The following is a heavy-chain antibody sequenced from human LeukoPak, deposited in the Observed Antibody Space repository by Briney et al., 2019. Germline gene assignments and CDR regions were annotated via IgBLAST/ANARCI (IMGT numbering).Heavy chain of an antibody. CDR3: AREFAYGSGSYYDY. Sequence: SETLSLTCTVSGGSISTSNYYWGWIRQPAGKGLEWIGRIYTSGSTNYNPSLKSRVTMSVDTSKNQFSLKLSSVTAADTAVYYCAREFAYGSGSYYDYWGQGTLVTVSS. CDR1: GGSISTSNYY. D-gene: IGHD3-10*01. V-gene: IGHV4-61*02. J-gene: IGHJ4*02. CDR2: IYTSGST.